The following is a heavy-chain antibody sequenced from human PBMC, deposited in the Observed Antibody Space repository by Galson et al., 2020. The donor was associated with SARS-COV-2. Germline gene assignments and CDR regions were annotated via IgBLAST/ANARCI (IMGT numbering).Heavy chain of an antibody. CDR1: GFTFRTYW. Sequence: QASETLSLTCAASGFTFRTYWMHWVRQVSGKGLEWVSRINSDGTSTLYADSVKGRLTISRDNARNMLYLHMSSLRVDDTAIYYCAREGEDTWYDYVMDAWGQGTTVTVSS. V-gene: IGHV3-74*01. D-gene: IGHD3-16*01. CDR3: AREGEDTWYDYVMDA. CDR2: INSDGTST. J-gene: IGHJ6*02.